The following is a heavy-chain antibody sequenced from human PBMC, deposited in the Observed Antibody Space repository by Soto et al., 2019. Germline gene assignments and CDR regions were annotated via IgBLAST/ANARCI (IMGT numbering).Heavy chain of an antibody. V-gene: IGHV3-30-3*01. CDR2: ISYDGSNK. D-gene: IGHD2-15*01. J-gene: IGHJ4*02. CDR1: GFTFRSYA. CDR3: AREYGSGRSCYYLDY. Sequence: QVQLVESGGGVVQPGRSLRLSCAASGFTFRSYAMHWVRQAPGKGLEWVAVISYDGSNKYYADSVKGRFTISRDNSKNTLYLQMNSLRTEDTAVYYCAREYGSGRSCYYLDYWGQGTLVTVSS.